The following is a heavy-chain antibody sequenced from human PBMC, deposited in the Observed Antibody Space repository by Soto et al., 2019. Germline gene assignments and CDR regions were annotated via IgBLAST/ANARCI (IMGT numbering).Heavy chain of an antibody. CDR2: ISYDGSNK. CDR1: GFTFSSYG. V-gene: IGHV3-30*18. Sequence: GGSLRLSCAASGFTFSSYGMHWVRQAQGKGLEWVAVISYDGSNKYYADSVKGRFTISRDNSKNTLYLQMNSLRAEDTAVYHCAKDLLRVVTVTTGVYYYYGMDVWGQGTTVTVSS. CDR3: AKDLLRVVTVTTGVYYYYGMDV. J-gene: IGHJ6*02. D-gene: IGHD4-4*01.